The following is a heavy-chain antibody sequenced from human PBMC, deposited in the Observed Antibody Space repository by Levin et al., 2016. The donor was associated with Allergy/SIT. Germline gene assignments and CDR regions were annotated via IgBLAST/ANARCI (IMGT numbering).Heavy chain of an antibody. CDR1: GGSISAYH. D-gene: IGHD6-13*01. Sequence: SETLSLTCTVSGGSISAYHWSWIRQPPGKGLEWIGYIYYSGSTNYNPSLKSRVTISVDTSKNQFSLKLSSVTAADTAVYYCARLKYSSNWDDPAGFDPWGQGTLVTVSS. V-gene: IGHV4-59*08. J-gene: IGHJ5*02. CDR2: IYYSGST. CDR3: ARLKYSSNWDDPAGFDP.